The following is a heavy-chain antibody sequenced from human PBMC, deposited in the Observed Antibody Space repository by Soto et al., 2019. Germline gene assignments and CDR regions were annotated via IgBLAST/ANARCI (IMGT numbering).Heavy chain of an antibody. CDR1: GYTFTSYG. Sequence: QVQLVQSGAEVKKPGASVKVSCKASGYTFTSYGISWVRQAPGQGLEWMGWISAYNGNTNYAQKLQGRVTMTTDTSPSTAYMELRSRRSDDTAVYYCARVTLWFGELPFNNWFDPWGQGTLVTVSS. CDR2: ISAYNGNT. CDR3: ARVTLWFGELPFNNWFDP. D-gene: IGHD3-10*01. V-gene: IGHV1-18*01. J-gene: IGHJ5*02.